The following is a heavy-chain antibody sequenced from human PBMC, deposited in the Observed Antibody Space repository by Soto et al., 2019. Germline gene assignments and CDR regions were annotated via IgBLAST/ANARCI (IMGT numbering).Heavy chain of an antibody. J-gene: IGHJ4*02. CDR1: GGSISSSSYY. V-gene: IGHV4-39*01. D-gene: IGHD3-10*01. CDR3: ARHPFTMVRGVITYYFDY. CDR2: IYYSGST. Sequence: SETRSLTCTVSGGSISSSSYYWGWIRQPPGKGLEWIGSIYYSGSTYYNPSLKSRVTISVDTSKNQFSLKLSSVTAADTAVYYCARHPFTMVRGVITYYFDYWGQGTLVTVSS.